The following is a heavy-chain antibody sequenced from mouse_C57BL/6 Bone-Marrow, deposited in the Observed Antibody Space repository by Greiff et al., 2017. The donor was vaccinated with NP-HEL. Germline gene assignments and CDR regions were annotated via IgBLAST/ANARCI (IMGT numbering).Heavy chain of an antibody. Sequence: VQVVESGAELARPGASVKLSCKASGYTFTSYGISWVKQRTGQGLEWIGEISPRSGNTYYNEKFKGKATLTADKSSSTAYMELRSLTSEDSAVYFCASDGYFDYWGQGTTLTVSS. D-gene: IGHD2-3*01. CDR3: ASDGYFDY. CDR1: GYTFTSYG. V-gene: IGHV1-81*01. J-gene: IGHJ2*01. CDR2: ISPRSGNT.